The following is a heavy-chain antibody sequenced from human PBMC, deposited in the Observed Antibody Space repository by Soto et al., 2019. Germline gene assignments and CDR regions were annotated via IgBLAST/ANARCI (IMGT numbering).Heavy chain of an antibody. CDR2: ISGPGGAT. CDR3: SKESHWDYYGSGSVPWDY. V-gene: IGHV3-23*01. CDR1: GFTFSSYA. D-gene: IGHD3-10*01. Sequence: EVQLLESGGGLVHPGGSLRLSCAPSGFTFSSYAMNWVRQAPGKGLEWVSTISGPGGATYYADSVKGRFTISRDNSKTTLYLQINSLRAADTAVYYCSKESHWDYYGSGSVPWDYWGPGTLVTVSS. J-gene: IGHJ4*02.